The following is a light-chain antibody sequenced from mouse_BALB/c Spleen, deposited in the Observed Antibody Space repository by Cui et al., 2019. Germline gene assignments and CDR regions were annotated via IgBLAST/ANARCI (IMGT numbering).Light chain of an antibody. CDR1: SSVSSSY. V-gene: IGKV4-78*01. Sequence: QIVLTQSPAIMFASPGEKVTMTCSARSSVSSSYLYWYQQKPGSSPKLWIYSTSNLASGVPARFSGSGSGTSYSLTISSMEAEDAATFYCQQYSGYPYTFGGGTKLEIK. J-gene: IGKJ2*01. CDR3: QQYSGYPYT. CDR2: STS.